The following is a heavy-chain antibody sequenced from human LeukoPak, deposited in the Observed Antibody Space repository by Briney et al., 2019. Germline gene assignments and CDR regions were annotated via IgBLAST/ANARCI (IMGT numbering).Heavy chain of an antibody. CDR3: ATSGTTESAFDI. J-gene: IGHJ3*02. Sequence: GASVEVSCKASGYTFTGYYLHWVRQAPGQGLEWMGWINPNSGGTNYAQKFQGWVIMTRDTSISTAYMELSRLRSDDTAVYYCATSGTTESAFDIWGQGTLVTVSS. CDR2: INPNSGGT. D-gene: IGHD1-7*01. CDR1: GYTFTGYY. V-gene: IGHV1-2*04.